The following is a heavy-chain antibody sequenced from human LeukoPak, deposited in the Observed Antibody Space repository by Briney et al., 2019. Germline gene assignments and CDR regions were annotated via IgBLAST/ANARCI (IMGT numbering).Heavy chain of an antibody. V-gene: IGHV3-74*01. CDR2: INDDETST. CDR3: AKSIAAAGYYFDY. CDR1: GFSFSSSW. Sequence: PGGSLRLSCAASGFSFSSSWMHWVRQVPGKGLEWVSRINDDETSTTYAESVKGRFTISRDNAKNTLYLQMNSLRAEDTAVYYCAKSIAAAGYYFDYWGQGTLVTVSS. D-gene: IGHD6-13*01. J-gene: IGHJ4*02.